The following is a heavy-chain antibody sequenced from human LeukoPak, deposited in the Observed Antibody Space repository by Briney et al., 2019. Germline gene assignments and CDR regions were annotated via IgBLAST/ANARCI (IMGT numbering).Heavy chain of an antibody. J-gene: IGHJ4*02. Sequence: SQTLSLTCTVSGGSINSGGFYWSWIRQHPGKGLEWIGYIYYSGSTYYNPSLKSRVIISVDTSKNQFSLRMSSVTAADTAVYFCARDHGAGPTDYWGQGTLVTVSS. D-gene: IGHD3-10*01. CDR2: IYYSGST. CDR3: ARDHGAGPTDY. V-gene: IGHV4-31*03. CDR1: GGSINSGGFY.